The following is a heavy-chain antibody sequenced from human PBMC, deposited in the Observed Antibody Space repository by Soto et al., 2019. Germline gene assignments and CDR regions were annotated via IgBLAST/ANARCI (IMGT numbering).Heavy chain of an antibody. CDR2: LTPSGGGT. J-gene: IGHJ4*02. CDR3: AKDSPLSGRYQDLDY. CDR1: GFTFSSYA. Sequence: EVQLLESGGGLVQPGGSLRLSCAASGFTFSSYAMTWVRQAPGKGLEWVAALTPSGGGTYYADSVRGRFTISRDNSKNTLYLQMNSLRAEDTAVYCSAKDSPLSGRYQDLDYWGQGTLVTVSS. D-gene: IGHD1-26*01. V-gene: IGHV3-23*01.